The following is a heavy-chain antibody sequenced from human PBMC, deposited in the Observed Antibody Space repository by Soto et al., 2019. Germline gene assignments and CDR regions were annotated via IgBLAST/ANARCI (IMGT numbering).Heavy chain of an antibody. CDR3: ARLDLTDYCYYGMDV. D-gene: IGHD3-9*01. J-gene: IGHJ6*02. CDR1: GYSFTSYW. Sequence: GESLKLSCKVSGYSFTSYWIGWVRQMPWKGLEWMGIIYPGDSDTRYSPSFQGQVTISADKSIGTAYLQWSSLKASDTAMYYCARLDLTDYCYYGMDVWGQGTTVTVS. V-gene: IGHV5-51*01. CDR2: IYPGDSDT.